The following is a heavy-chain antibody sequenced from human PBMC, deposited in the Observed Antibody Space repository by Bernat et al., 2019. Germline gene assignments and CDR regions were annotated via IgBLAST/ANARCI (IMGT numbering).Heavy chain of an antibody. CDR1: GFTFSSYS. V-gene: IGHV3-21*05. CDR3: ARDRGSSSPYYFDY. D-gene: IGHD6-6*01. Sequence: EVQLVESGGGLVKPGGSLRLSCAASGFTFSSYSMNWVRQAPGKGLEWISYISSSSSYIYYADSVKGRFTISRDNAKNSLYLQMNSLRAEDTAVYYCARDRGSSSPYYFDYGGQGTLVTVSS. J-gene: IGHJ4*02. CDR2: ISSSSSYI.